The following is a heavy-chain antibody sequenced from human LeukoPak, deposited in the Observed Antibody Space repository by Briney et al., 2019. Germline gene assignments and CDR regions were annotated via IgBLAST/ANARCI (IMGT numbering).Heavy chain of an antibody. V-gene: IGHV1-46*01. CDR2: INPSGGST. J-gene: IGHJ4*02. CDR1: GYTFTSYY. Sequence: ASVKVSCKASGYTFTSYYMHWVRQAPGQGLEWMGIINPSGGSTSYAQKFQGRVTMTRDMSTSTVYMELSSLRSEDPAVYYCAREFRRGQLLPYYWGQGTLVTVSS. CDR3: AREFRRGQLLPYY. D-gene: IGHD2-2*01.